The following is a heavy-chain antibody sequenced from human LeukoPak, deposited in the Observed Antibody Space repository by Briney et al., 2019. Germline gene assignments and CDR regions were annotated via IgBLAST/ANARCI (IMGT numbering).Heavy chain of an antibody. CDR3: ARDLSGSYMSDY. V-gene: IGHV3-30-3*01. D-gene: IGHD3-10*01. Sequence: GGSLRLSCAASGFTFSNYAMHWARQAPGKGLEWVAFISHDRSNNCHADSVKGRFTISRDNSKNTLCLQMNSLTDEDTAVYYCARDLSGSYMSDYWGQGTLVTVSS. CDR1: GFTFSNYA. CDR2: ISHDRSNN. J-gene: IGHJ4*02.